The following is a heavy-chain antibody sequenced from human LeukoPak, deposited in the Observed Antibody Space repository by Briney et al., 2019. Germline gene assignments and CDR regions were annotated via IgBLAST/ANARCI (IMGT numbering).Heavy chain of an antibody. D-gene: IGHD6-19*01. J-gene: IGHJ4*02. CDR1: GFTVSSKC. Sequence: GGSLRLSCAASGFTVSSKCMGWVRQAPGKGLEWVSVIYGGGSTNYGGSVKGRFTISRKNSKNTLYLQMNSLTTEDTAVYYCASVASESSGWYHFDYWGQGTLVTASS. V-gene: IGHV3-53*01. CDR2: IYGGGST. CDR3: ASVASESSGWYHFDY.